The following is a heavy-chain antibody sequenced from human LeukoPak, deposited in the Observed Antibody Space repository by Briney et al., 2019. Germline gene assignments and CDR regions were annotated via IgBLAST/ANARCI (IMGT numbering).Heavy chain of an antibody. D-gene: IGHD3-16*01. Sequence: GGSLRLSCAASGFTFSSYTVSWVRQAPGQGLEWVSAIRGSGDKTFYADSVRGRFTISRDDSKNTLFLQMNGLRAEDTAVYFCARGGGLDVWGQGATVTVSS. J-gene: IGHJ6*02. CDR1: GFTFSSYT. CDR2: IRGSGDKT. V-gene: IGHV3-23*01. CDR3: ARGGGLDV.